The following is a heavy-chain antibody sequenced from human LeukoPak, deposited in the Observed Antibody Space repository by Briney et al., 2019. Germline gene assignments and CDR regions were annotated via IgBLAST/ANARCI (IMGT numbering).Heavy chain of an antibody. CDR3: ARDRSGRGYNWFDP. Sequence: PGGCPRLSCAASGVTFRSYEMSGGRQARGKGLERGSYFSIYCGAPYYADSLNGRFNISRHNAKHSLSLHMHSLRVEDTAIYYCARDRSGRGYNWFDPWGQGTLVTVSS. CDR2: FSIYCGAP. D-gene: IGHD3-22*01. V-gene: IGHV3-48*03. J-gene: IGHJ5*02. CDR1: GVTFRSYE.